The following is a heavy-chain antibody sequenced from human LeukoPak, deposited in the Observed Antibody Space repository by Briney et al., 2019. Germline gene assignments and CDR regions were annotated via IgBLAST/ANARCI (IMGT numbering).Heavy chain of an antibody. V-gene: IGHV3-30*03. CDR3: ARDSEITMVRGVIDY. CDR2: ISYDGSNK. Sequence: GGSLRLSCGASGFTFSSFWMHWVRQAPGKGLEWVAVISYDGSNKYYADSVKGRFTISRDNSKNTLYLQMNSLRAEDTAVYYCARDSEITMVRGVIDYWGQGTLVTVSS. J-gene: IGHJ4*02. D-gene: IGHD3-10*01. CDR1: GFTFSSFW.